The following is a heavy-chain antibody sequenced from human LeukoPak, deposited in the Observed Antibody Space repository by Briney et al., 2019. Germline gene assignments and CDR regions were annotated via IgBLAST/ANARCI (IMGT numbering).Heavy chain of an antibody. Sequence: GGSLRLSCAASGFTFSSYAMSWVRQAPGKGLEWVSAISGSGGSTYYADSVKGRFTISRDNSKNTLYLQMNSLKTEDTAVYYCTRQGFTAMPDYWGQGTLVTVSS. J-gene: IGHJ4*02. CDR1: GFTFSSYA. V-gene: IGHV3-23*01. CDR2: ISGSGGST. CDR3: TRQGFTAMPDY. D-gene: IGHD5-18*01.